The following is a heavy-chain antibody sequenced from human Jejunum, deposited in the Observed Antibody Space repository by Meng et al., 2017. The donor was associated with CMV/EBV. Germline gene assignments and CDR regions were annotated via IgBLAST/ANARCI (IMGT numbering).Heavy chain of an antibody. CDR1: GFTFSSYW. CDR2: IKQDGGER. Sequence: GFTFSSYWMNGVRQVPGKGLEWVDNIKQDGGERNYVESVKGRLTISRNNARNSLFIQMDGLRAEDTAVYYCARALGDIVTADGMDVWGQGTTVTVSS. J-gene: IGHJ6*02. V-gene: IGHV3-7*04. CDR3: ARALGDIVTADGMDV. D-gene: IGHD1-26*01.